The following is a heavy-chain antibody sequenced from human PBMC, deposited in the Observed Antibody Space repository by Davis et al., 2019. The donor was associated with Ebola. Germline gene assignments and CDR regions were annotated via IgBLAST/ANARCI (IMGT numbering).Heavy chain of an antibody. CDR3: AKDFYGSGSYIDA. D-gene: IGHD3-10*01. Sequence: SLKISCATSGLTFDDYAMHWFRQAPGKGLEWVSGITLNSGTTAYADSVKGRFTISRDNAKDSLYLQMNRLRTEDTAFYYCAKDFYGSGSYIDAWGQGTLVAVSS. CDR1: GLTFDDYA. V-gene: IGHV3-9*01. J-gene: IGHJ5*02. CDR2: ITLNSGTT.